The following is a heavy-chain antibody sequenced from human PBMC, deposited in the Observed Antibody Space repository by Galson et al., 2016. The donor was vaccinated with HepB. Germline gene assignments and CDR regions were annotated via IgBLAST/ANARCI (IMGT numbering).Heavy chain of an antibody. Sequence: SLRLSCAASGFTFSSYAMHWVRQAPGKGLEWVAVISYDGSDKYYADSVKGRFTISRDNSNNTLYLQMNSLRAEDTAVYYCARTLPRAGAFDIWGQGTMVTVSS. CDR2: ISYDGSDK. CDR3: ARTLPRAGAFDI. CDR1: GFTFSSYA. V-gene: IGHV3-30-3*01. J-gene: IGHJ3*02.